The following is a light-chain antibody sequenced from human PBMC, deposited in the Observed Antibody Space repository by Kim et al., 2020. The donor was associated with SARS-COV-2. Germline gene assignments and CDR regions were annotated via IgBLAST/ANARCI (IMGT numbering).Light chain of an antibody. CDR1: SLRSFY. CDR2: GKN. J-gene: IGLJ2*01. V-gene: IGLV3-19*01. CDR3: NSRDSNNNVL. Sequence: AFAQTVRITCQGDSLRSFYATWYQQKPGQAPILTIYGKNNRPSGIPGRFSGSSSGDTASLPITGTQAGDEAGYYCNSRDSNNNVLFGGGTQLTVL.